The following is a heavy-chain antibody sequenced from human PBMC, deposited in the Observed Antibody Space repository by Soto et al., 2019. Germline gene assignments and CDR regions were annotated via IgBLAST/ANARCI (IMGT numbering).Heavy chain of an antibody. J-gene: IGHJ4*02. V-gene: IGHV4-34*01. CDR2: INHSGST. CDR3: ARVRYDILTGSASGFDY. Sequence: ASETLSLTCAVYGGSFSGYYWSWIRQPPGKGLEWIGEINHSGSTNYNPSLKSRVTISVDTSKNQFSLKLSSVTAADTAVYYCARVRYDILTGSASGFDYWGQGTLVTVSS. D-gene: IGHD3-9*01. CDR1: GGSFSGYY.